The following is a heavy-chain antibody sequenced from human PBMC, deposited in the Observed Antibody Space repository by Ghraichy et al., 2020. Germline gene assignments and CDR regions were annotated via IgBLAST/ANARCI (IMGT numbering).Heavy chain of an antibody. J-gene: IGHJ4*02. CDR2: ISGSGGST. V-gene: IGHV3-23*01. CDR3: AKDPLMITFGGVIVGDY. D-gene: IGHD3-16*02. CDR1: GFTFSSYA. Sequence: GGSLRLSCAASGFTFSSYAMSWVRQAPGKGLEWVSAISGSGGSTYYADSVKGRFTISRDNSKNTLYLQMNSLRAEDTAVYYCAKDPLMITFGGVIVGDYWGQGTLVTVSS.